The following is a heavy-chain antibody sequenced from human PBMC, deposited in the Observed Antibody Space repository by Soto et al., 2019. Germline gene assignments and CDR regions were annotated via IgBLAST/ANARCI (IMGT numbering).Heavy chain of an antibody. CDR2: INGGSDSI. D-gene: IGHD6-19*01. V-gene: IGHV3-48*02. CDR3: AKSGASAGWGIGF. CDR1: GFMFDSFA. Sequence: EVQLVESGGGLVQPGGSLRLYCVGSGFMFDSFAMNWVRQAPGKGLEWVAYINGGSDSIYYEESVKGRFTISRDNARNSLSRQRNSLSDEDTAVSYCAKSGASAGWGIGFWGQGTLVTVSS. J-gene: IGHJ4*02.